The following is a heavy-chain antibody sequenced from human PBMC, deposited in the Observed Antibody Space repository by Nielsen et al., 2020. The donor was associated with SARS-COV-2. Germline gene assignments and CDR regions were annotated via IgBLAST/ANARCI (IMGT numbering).Heavy chain of an antibody. J-gene: IGHJ6*02. D-gene: IGHD3-3*01. Sequence: WIRQPPGKGLEWIGYIYYSGSTNYNPSLKSRVTISVDTSKNQFSLKLSSVTAADTALYYCARERVGGITIFGVVTRYGMDVRGQGTTVTVSS. CDR3: ARERVGGITIFGVVTRYGMDV. V-gene: IGHV4-61*06. CDR2: IYYSGST.